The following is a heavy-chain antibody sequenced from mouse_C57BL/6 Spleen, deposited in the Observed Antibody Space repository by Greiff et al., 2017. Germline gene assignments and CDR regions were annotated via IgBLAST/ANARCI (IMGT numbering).Heavy chain of an antibody. V-gene: IGHV14-4*01. CDR3: ARASTVDYYFDY. J-gene: IGHJ2*01. D-gene: IGHD6-1*01. CDR1: GFNIKDDY. Sequence: EVQLQQSGAELVRPGASVKLSCTASGFNIKDDYMHWVKQRPEQGLEWIGWIDPENGDTEYASKFQGKATITADTSSNKAYLQLSSLTSEDSAVYYCARASTVDYYFDYWGQGTTLTVSS. CDR2: IDPENGDT.